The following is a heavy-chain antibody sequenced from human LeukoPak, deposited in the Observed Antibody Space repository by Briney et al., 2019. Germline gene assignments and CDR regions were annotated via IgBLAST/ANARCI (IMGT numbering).Heavy chain of an antibody. CDR1: GYTFTAYY. CDR3: ARDLIVEVPAATLDAVDI. V-gene: IGHV1-2*02. D-gene: IGHD2-2*01. J-gene: IGHJ3*02. CDR2: INPNSGGT. Sequence: ASVKVSCNASGYTFTAYYIHWVRQAPGQGLEWMGWINPNSGGTNYTQKFQGRVTIIRDTSISTAYMELSRLRSDDTAMYYCARDLIVEVPAATLDAVDIWGQGTMVTVSS.